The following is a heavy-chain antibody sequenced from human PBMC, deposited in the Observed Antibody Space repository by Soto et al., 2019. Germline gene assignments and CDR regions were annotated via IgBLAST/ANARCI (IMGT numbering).Heavy chain of an antibody. CDR3: VKVRGGFYTYSFDY. V-gene: IGHV3-23*01. CDR2: ISGSGVST. Sequence: EVQLLESGGGLEQPGGSLRVSCAASGFIFSSYAMNWVRQTPGKGLEWVSGISGSGVSTYYADSVKGRFSISRDNSKNTLYLQMNSLRAEDTAIYYCVKVRGGFYTYSFDYWGQGTLVTVSS. CDR1: GFIFSSYA. J-gene: IGHJ4*02. D-gene: IGHD3-10*01.